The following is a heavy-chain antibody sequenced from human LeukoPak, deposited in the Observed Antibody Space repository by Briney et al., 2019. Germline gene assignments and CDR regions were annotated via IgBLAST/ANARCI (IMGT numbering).Heavy chain of an antibody. V-gene: IGHV1-8*01. D-gene: IGHD3-22*01. CDR1: GYTFTSYD. J-gene: IGHJ4*02. CDR2: MNPNSGNT. Sequence: ASVKVSCKASGYTFTSYDINWVRQATGQGLEWMGWMNPNSGNTGYAQKFQGRVTMTRNTSISTVYMELSSLRSEDTAVYYCARERRGYDSSGYIRDFDYWGQGTLVTVSS. CDR3: ARERRGYDSSGYIRDFDY.